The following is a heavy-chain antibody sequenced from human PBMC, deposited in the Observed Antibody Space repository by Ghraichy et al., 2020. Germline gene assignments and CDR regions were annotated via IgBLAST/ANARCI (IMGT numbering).Heavy chain of an antibody. Sequence: GSLRLSCAASGFSFSSYAMSWVRQAPGQGLDWVSGITGSGGSTYSADSVKGRFTISRDNSKNMLYLQMNSLRAEDTAVYYCARATAYSYGKTPLDSGGQGTLVTVSS. CDR3: ARATAYSYGKTPLDS. CDR1: GFSFSSYA. J-gene: IGHJ4*02. V-gene: IGHV3-23*01. D-gene: IGHD5-18*01. CDR2: ITGSGGST.